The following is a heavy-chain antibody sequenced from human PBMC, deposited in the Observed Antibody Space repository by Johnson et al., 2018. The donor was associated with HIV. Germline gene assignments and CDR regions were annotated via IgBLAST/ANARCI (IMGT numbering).Heavy chain of an antibody. V-gene: IGHV3-20*04. CDR2: INWSGGST. Sequence: EVHLVESGGALVQPGGSLGLSCAVSGFTFDDYGMSWVRQAPGKGLEWVSGINWSGGSTAYADSVKGRFTISRDNAKNSLYLQMNSLRAEDTALYYCARVAAAAGRMTDAFDIWGQGTMVSVSS. D-gene: IGHD6-13*01. CDR3: ARVAAAAGRMTDAFDI. CDR1: GFTFDDYG. J-gene: IGHJ3*02.